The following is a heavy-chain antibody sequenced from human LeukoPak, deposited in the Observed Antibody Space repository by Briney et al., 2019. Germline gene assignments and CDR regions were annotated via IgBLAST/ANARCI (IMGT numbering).Heavy chain of an antibody. J-gene: IGHJ4*02. CDR1: GFSLSTSGMR. D-gene: IGHD3-22*01. V-gene: IGHV2-70*04. CDR3: ARQYYYDSSGYYGVDY. Sequence: SGPALVKPTQTLTLTCTFSGFSLSTSGMRVSWIRQPPGKALEWLARIDWDDDKFYSTSLKTRLTISKDTTKKQVVLTMTNMDPVDTATYYCARQYYYDSSGYYGVDYWGQGTLVTVSS. CDR2: IDWDDDK.